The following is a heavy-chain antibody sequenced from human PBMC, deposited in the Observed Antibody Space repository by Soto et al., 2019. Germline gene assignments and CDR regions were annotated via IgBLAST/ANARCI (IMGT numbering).Heavy chain of an antibody. CDR3: ARAPGYCSGGSSLSCYYYGMDV. D-gene: IGHD2-15*01. J-gene: IGHJ6*02. Sequence: PSETLSLTCTVSGGSISSGGYYWSWIRQPPGKGLEWIGYIYYSGSTNYNPSLKSRVTISVDTSKNQFSLKLSSVTAADTAVYYCARAPGYCSGGSSLSCYYYGMDVWGQGTTVTVSS. CDR1: GGSISSGGYY. CDR2: IYYSGST. V-gene: IGHV4-61*08.